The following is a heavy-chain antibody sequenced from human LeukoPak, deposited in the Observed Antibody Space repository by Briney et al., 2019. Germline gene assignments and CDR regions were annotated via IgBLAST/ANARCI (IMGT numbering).Heavy chain of an antibody. CDR3: ARVAGVLERQDLFDP. CDR1: ADSLSSGGYY. J-gene: IGHJ5*02. V-gene: IGHV4-31*03. CDR2: IHYSGST. Sequence: PSQTLSLTCSVSADSLSSGGYYWSWVRQHPGKGLEWVGYIHYSGSTWYNPSLKSRVTISVDTTKKQFSLRLSSVAAADTAVYYCARVAGVLERQDLFDPWGQGILVTVSS. D-gene: IGHD1-1*01.